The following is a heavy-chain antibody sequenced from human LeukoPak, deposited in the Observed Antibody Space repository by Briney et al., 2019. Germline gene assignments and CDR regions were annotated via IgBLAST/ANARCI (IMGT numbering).Heavy chain of an antibody. CDR2: ISSSSSYI. V-gene: IGHV3-21*01. D-gene: IGHD3-10*01. J-gene: IGHJ4*02. CDR1: GFTFSSYS. Sequence: PGGSLRLSCAASGFTFSSYSMNWVRQAPGKGLEWVSSISSSSSYIYYADSVKGRFTISRDNAKNSLYLQMNSLRAEDTAVYYCANGGYYYGSGSYEASFDYWGQGTLVTVSS. CDR3: ANGGYYYGSGSYEASFDY.